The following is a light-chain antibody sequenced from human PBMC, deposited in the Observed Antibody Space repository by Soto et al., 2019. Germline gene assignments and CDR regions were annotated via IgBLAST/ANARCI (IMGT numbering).Light chain of an antibody. CDR3: LQSLELPRT. CDR2: EVS. V-gene: IGKV2D-29*01. Sequence: DIVMTQTPISLSVTPGQPTSISCKSSQSLLHSDGKTYLSWYLQKPGQLPQLLISEVSNRFSGVPDRFSGSGSGTDFTLKISRVEADDVGVYYCLQSLELPRTFDQGTKVEIK. J-gene: IGKJ1*01. CDR1: QSLLHSDGKTY.